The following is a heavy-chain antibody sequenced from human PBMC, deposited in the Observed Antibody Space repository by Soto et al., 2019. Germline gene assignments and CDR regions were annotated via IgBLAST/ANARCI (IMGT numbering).Heavy chain of an antibody. J-gene: IGHJ6*04. CDR3: ARSEVVPAALPLYYYYYYGIDG. CDR1: GYTFTSYA. D-gene: IGHD2-2*02. V-gene: IGHV1-3*01. CDR2: INAGNGNT. Sequence: ASVKVSCKASGYTFTSYAMHWVRQAPGQRLEWMGWINAGNGNTKYSQKFQGRVTITRDTSASTAYMELSSLRSEDTAVYYCARSEVVPAALPLYYYYYYGIDGWGEGTTVTVSS.